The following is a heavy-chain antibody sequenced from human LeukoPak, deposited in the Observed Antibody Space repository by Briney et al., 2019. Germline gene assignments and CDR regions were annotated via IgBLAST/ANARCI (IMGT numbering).Heavy chain of an antibody. CDR1: GSTFNRYW. D-gene: IGHD5-18*01. CDR2: VKSDGITT. J-gene: IGHJ4*02. Sequence: GGSLRLSCAASGSTFNRYWMHWVRHAPGKGLVWVSLVKSDGITTIYADSVKGRFTISRDNAKRTLYLQMNSLRAEDTAVYYCTTGPSYGYEWWGQGALVTVSS. V-gene: IGHV3-74*01. CDR3: TTGPSYGYEW.